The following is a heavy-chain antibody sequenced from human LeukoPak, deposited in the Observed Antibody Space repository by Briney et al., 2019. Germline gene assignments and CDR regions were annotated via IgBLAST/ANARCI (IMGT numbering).Heavy chain of an antibody. Sequence: GGSLRLSCAASGFTFSSYSMNWVRQAPGKGLEWVSSISSSSIYIYYADSVKGRFTISRDNAKNSLYLQMNSLRAEDTAVYYCARAPYYYYDSGSGTRVTGNPDYWGQGTLVTVSS. CDR1: GFTFSSYS. J-gene: IGHJ4*02. V-gene: IGHV3-21*01. D-gene: IGHD3-10*01. CDR3: ARAPYYYYDSGSGTRVTGNPDY. CDR2: ISSSSIYI.